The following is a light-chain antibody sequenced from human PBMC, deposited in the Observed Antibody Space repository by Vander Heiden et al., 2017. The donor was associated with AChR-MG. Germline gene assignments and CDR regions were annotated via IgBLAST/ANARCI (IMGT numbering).Light chain of an antibody. J-gene: IGLJ3*02. V-gene: IGLV2-14*03. Sequence: QSALPQPASVSGSPGQSITISCNGTSSDIGHYNLVSWYQQHPGKAPQLLLYDVSNRPSGFSRRFSGSKSGSTASLTISGLQAEDEADYYCSSYTSRSTWVFGGGTRLTVL. CDR3: SSYTSRSTWV. CDR2: DVS. CDR1: SSDIGHYNL.